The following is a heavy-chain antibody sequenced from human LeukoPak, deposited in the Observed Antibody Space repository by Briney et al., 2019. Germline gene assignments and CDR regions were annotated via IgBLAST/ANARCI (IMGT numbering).Heavy chain of an antibody. J-gene: IGHJ4*02. CDR2: IKEDGSWK. Sequence: AGGSLRLSCAASGXTFSSSWMGWARQAPGKGLEWVANIKEDGSWKHYAVSVQGRFTISRDNAKNSLYLQMNSLRAEDTAVYYCARDRGWYHADSWGQGTLVTVSS. V-gene: IGHV3-7*01. CDR3: ARDRGWYHADS. CDR1: GXTFSSSW. D-gene: IGHD6-19*01.